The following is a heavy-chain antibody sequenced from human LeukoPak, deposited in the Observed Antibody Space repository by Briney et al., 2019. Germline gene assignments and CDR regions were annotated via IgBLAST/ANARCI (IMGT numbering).Heavy chain of an antibody. V-gene: IGHV1-8*02. D-gene: IGHD1-26*01. CDR3: VRGNSGSYYLY. CDR2: MNPNSGNT. Sequence: ASVTVSCKASGYTFTNYDINWVRQATGQGLEWMGWMNPNSGNTGFVQKFQGRVILTRDTSINTAYMELSSLRSDDTAVYYCVRGNSGSYYLYWGQGTLVTVSS. J-gene: IGHJ4*02. CDR1: GYTFTNYD.